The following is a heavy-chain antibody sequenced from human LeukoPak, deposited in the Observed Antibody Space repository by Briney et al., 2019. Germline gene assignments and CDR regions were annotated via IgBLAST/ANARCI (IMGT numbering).Heavy chain of an antibody. CDR2: VSGDGTTT. V-gene: IGHV3-74*01. Sequence: GGSLRLSCAASGFTFRTYWMHWVRQAPGKGLVWVSRVSGDGTTTNYADSVKGRFSISRDNAKNTLFLQVSSLTDEDTAVYYCARGSGGVVRNGLDVWGLGTTVTVSS. CDR1: GFTFRTYW. J-gene: IGHJ6*02. D-gene: IGHD6-19*01. CDR3: ARGSGGVVRNGLDV.